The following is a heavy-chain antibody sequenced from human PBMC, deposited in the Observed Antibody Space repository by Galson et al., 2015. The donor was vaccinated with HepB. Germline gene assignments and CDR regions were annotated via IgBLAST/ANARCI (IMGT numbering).Heavy chain of an antibody. CDR3: ASYFRSAKSDCGY. V-gene: IGHV3-23*01. D-gene: IGHD3-9*01. J-gene: IGHJ4*02. Sequence: SLRLSCAASGFTFSAYGMSWVRQAPGKGLEWVSTIGGGGATTYYADSVKGRLTISRDNSKNTLYLQMNSLIVEDPAKYYCASYFRSAKSDCGYWGQGTLVTVSS. CDR1: GFTFSAYG. CDR2: IGGGGATT.